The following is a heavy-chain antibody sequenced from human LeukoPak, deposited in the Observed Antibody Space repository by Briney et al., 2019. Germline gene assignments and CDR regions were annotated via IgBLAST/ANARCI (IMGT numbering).Heavy chain of an antibody. CDR3: ARDGFTGPRTAYHDH. V-gene: IGHV3-74*01. CDR1: GFTFSRYA. D-gene: IGHD2-8*02. Sequence: GGSLRLSCAASGFTFSRYAMHWVRQTPGMGLVWVSRLAADGSGTNYADSVKGRFTISRDNAKNTVYLQMSSLRAEDTAVYYCARDGFTGPRTAYHDHWGQGTLVTVSS. CDR2: LAADGSGT. J-gene: IGHJ4*01.